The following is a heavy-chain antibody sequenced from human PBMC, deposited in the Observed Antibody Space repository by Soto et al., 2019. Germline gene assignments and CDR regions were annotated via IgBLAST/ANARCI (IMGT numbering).Heavy chain of an antibody. CDR3: AKTYDFWSGYPRNYYYYYMDV. D-gene: IGHD3-3*01. CDR2: IYYSGST. V-gene: IGHV4-59*01. CDR1: GGSISSYY. Sequence: SETLSLTCTVSGGSISSYYWSWIRQPPGKGLEWIGYIYYSGSTNYNPSLKSRVTISVDTSKNQFSLKLSSVTAADTAVYYCAKTYDFWSGYPRNYYYYYMDVWGKGTTVTVSS. J-gene: IGHJ6*03.